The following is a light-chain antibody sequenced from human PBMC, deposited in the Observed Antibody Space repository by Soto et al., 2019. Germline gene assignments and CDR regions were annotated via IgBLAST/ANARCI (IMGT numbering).Light chain of an antibody. V-gene: IGLV3-1*01. CDR2: QDS. CDR3: QAWHSSTVG. Sequence: SYELTQPPSVSVSPGQTASITCSGDKLGDKYACWYQQKPGQSPVLVIYQDSKRPSGIPERFSGSNSGNTATLTISGTQAMDEADYYCQAWHSSTVGFGGGTKLTVL. CDR1: KLGDKY. J-gene: IGLJ2*01.